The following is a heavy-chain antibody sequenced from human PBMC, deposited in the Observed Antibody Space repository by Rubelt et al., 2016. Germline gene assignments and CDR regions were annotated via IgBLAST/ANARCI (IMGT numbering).Heavy chain of an antibody. CDR1: GGSISSSNW. J-gene: IGHJ3*02. CDR3: ASIAAAGTTDAFDI. CDR2: IYHIGGT. Sequence: QVQLQESGPGLVKPSGTLSLTCAVSGGSISSSNWWSWVRQPPGKGLEWIGEIYHIGGTNYNPSLKSRVTISVDKSKNQFSLKLSSGTAAETAVDYWASIAAAGTTDAFDIWGQGTMVTVSS. V-gene: IGHV4-4*02. D-gene: IGHD6-13*01.